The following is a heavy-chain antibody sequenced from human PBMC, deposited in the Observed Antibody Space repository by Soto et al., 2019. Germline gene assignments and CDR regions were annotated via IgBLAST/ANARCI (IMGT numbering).Heavy chain of an antibody. CDR2: IYHSGST. CDR3: ARGMTTVTTFDY. CDR1: GGSISSGGYS. J-gene: IGHJ4*02. Sequence: QLQLQESGSGLVKPSQTLSLTCAVSGGSISSGGYSCSWIRQPPGKGLEWIGYIYHSGSTYYNPCPKSRVTISVDRSKYQFSLQLSSVTAADTAVYYCARGMTTVTTFDYWGQGTLVTVSS. D-gene: IGHD4-4*01. V-gene: IGHV4-30-2*01.